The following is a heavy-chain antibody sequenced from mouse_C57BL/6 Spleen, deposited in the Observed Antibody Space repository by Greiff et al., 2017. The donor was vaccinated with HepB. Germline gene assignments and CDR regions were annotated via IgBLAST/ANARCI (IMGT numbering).Heavy chain of an antibody. J-gene: IGHJ1*03. V-gene: IGHV1-80*01. CDR3: ARKGGFHWYFDV. CDR1: GYAFSSYW. Sequence: VQLQQSGAELVKPGASVKISCKASGYAFSSYWMNWVKQRPGKGLEWIGQIYPGDGDTNYNGKFKGKATLTADKSSSTAYMQLISLTSEDSAVYFCARKGGFHWYFDVWGTGTTVTVSS. CDR2: IYPGDGDT.